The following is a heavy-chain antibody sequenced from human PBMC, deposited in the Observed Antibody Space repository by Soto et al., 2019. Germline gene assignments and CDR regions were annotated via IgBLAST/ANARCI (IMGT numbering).Heavy chain of an antibody. CDR2: ISSDGSHK. Sequence: QVQLVESGGGVFQPGRSLRLSCAASGFTVSANTMHWVRQAPGKGVEWGAVISSDGSHKYYADSLKGRFTIPRDNSTNTMYLQMSSLRAEDTAVYYCARWEQPLFDSWGQGTLVTVSS. J-gene: IGHJ4*02. V-gene: IGHV3-30-3*01. D-gene: IGHD1-26*01. CDR1: GFTVSANT. CDR3: ARWEQPLFDS.